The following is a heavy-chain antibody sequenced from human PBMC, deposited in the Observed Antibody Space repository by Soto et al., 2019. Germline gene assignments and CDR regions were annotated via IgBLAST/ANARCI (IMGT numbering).Heavy chain of an antibody. J-gene: IGHJ4*02. CDR2: INPNSGGT. CDR1: GYTFTGYY. CDR3: ARGPPGYSSGSQYFDY. Sequence: ASVKVSCKASGYTFTGYYMHRVRQAPGQGLEWMGWINPNSGGTNYAQKFQGWVTMTRDTSISTAYMELSRLRSDDTAVYYCARGPPGYSSGSQYFDYWGQGTLVTVSS. D-gene: IGHD6-19*01. V-gene: IGHV1-2*04.